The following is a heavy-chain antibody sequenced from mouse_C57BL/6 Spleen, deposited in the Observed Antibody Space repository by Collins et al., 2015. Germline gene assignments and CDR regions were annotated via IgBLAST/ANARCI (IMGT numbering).Heavy chain of an antibody. CDR3: ARSPNYDYERFAY. J-gene: IGHJ3*01. D-gene: IGHD2-4*01. V-gene: IGHV3-2*02. CDR1: GYSITSDYA. Sequence: DVQLQESGPGLVKPSQSLSLTCTVTGYSITSDYAWNWIRQFPGNKLEWMGYISYSGSTSYNPSLKSRISITRDTSKNQFFLQLNSVTTEDTATYYCARSPNYDYERFAYWGQGTLVTVSA. CDR2: ISYSGST.